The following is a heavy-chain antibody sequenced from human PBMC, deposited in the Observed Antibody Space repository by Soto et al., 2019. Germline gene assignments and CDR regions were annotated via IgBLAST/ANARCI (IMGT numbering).Heavy chain of an antibody. V-gene: IGHV4-59*01. CDR2: IYYSGST. Sequence: SETLSLTCTVSCGSISSYYWSWIRQPPGKGLEWIGYIYYSGSTNYNPSLKSRVTISVDTSKNQFSLKLSSVTAADTAVYYCARDGTSSRYLTNWFDPWGQGTLVTVSS. D-gene: IGHD6-25*01. J-gene: IGHJ5*02. CDR3: ARDGTSSRYLTNWFDP. CDR1: CGSISSYY.